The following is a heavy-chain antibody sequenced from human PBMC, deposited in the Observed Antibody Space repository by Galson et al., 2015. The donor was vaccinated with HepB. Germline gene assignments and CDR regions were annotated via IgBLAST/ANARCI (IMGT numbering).Heavy chain of an antibody. J-gene: IGHJ6*02. D-gene: IGHD1-7*01. CDR3: ARATSGTTGCLDV. CDR1: GGTFSSYT. Sequence: SVKVSCKASGGTFSSYTINWVRQAPGQGLEWMGGIIPMFAAAKYAQKFQGRVTITADESTSTVYMELSSLRSEDTAVYYCARATSGTTGCLDVWGQGTTVTVSS. V-gene: IGHV1-69*13. CDR2: IIPMFAAA.